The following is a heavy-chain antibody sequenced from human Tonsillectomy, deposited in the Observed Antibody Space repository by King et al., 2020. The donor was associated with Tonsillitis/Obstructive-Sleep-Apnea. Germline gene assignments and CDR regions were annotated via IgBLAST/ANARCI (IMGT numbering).Heavy chain of an antibody. D-gene: IGHD2-2*02. CDR2: INPNSGGT. V-gene: IGHV1-2*02. J-gene: IGHJ4*02. Sequence: VQLVESGAEVKKPGASVKVSCKASGYTFTGYYMDWVRQAPGQGLEWMGWINPNSGGTNYAQKFQDRVTMTRDTSISTAYMELSRLRSDDTAVYYCARDRIHCSSTSCYNPDQGFDFWGQGTLVTVSS. CDR1: GYTFTGYY. CDR3: ARDRIHCSSTSCYNPDQGFDF.